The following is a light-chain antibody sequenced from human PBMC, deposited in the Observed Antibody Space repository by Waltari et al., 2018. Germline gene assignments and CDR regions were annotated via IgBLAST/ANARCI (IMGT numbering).Light chain of an antibody. CDR3: ETSDESLHGVV. V-gene: IGLV1-44*01. CDR1: RSNIGCNT. CDR2: PNI. Sequence: SVLTQPPSVSGAPGQRVTISCSGSRSNIGCNTVNWYQHLPGTPPRLLIFPNIRRPSGVPDRVSPSKSGTSASLARRGLHSGDETDCYCETSDESLHGVVFGGGTKVSV. J-gene: IGLJ3*02.